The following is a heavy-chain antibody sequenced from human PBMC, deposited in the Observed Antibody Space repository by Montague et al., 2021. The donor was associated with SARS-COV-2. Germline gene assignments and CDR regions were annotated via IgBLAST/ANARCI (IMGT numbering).Heavy chain of an antibody. Sequence: SETLSLTCTVSGYSISDGYYWVWIRQPPGKGLEWIGNIFQSGTTYYNPSLERRSTMSAGTSKNQFSLKLSSVTAADTAVYYCASVNTAGAYWGQGTLVTVSS. V-gene: IGHV4-38-2*02. CDR1: GYSISDGYY. CDR3: ASVNTAGAY. D-gene: IGHD7-27*01. CDR2: IFQSGTT. J-gene: IGHJ4*02.